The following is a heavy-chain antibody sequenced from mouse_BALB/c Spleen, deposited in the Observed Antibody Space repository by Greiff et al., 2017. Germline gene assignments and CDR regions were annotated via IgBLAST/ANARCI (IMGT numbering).Heavy chain of an antibody. CDR1: GFTFSSYG. D-gene: IGHD2-12*01. J-gene: IGHJ4*01. CDR3: ARARKLLQYAMDY. V-gene: IGHV5-6-3*01. Sequence: EVQLVESGGGLVQPGGSLKLSCAASGFTFSSYGMSWVRQTPDKRLELVATINSNGGSTYYPDSVKGRFTISRDNAKNTLYLQMSSLKSEDTAMYYCARARKLLQYAMDYWGQGTSVTVSS. CDR2: INSNGGST.